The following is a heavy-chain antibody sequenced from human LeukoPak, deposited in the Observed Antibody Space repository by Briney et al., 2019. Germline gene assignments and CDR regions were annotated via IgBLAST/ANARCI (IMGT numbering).Heavy chain of an antibody. J-gene: IGHJ4*02. CDR1: GFTFSSYA. Sequence: GGSLRLSCAASGFTFSSYAMSWVRRAPGKGLEWVSSISSSSGYIYYADTVKGRFTISRDNAKNSLYLQMNSLRAEDTAVYYCAREELVAVAGTFYWGQGTLVTVSS. CDR3: AREELVAVAGTFY. V-gene: IGHV3-21*01. D-gene: IGHD6-19*01. CDR2: ISSSSGYI.